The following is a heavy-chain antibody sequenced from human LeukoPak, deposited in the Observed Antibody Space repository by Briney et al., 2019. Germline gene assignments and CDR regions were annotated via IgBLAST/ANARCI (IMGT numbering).Heavy chain of an antibody. CDR3: AKPISGGLAVTADWFAP. V-gene: IGHV3-23*01. J-gene: IGHJ5*01. Sequence: PGGSLRLSCEASGFAFSFFAMSWLRQAPGKGLEWVSTINANSGTRSYAASVRGRFTISRDNSKNTLYLQLNTLRADDTAVYYCAKPISGGLAVTADWFAPWGQGTLGVVSS. CDR2: INANSGTR. CDR1: GFAFSFFA. D-gene: IGHD6-19*01.